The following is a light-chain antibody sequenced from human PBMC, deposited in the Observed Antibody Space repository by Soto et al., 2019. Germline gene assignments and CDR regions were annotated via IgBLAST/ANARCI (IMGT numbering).Light chain of an antibody. Sequence: EIVLTQSPGTLPLSPGERATLSCRASQSVSSSYLVWYQQKPGQAPRLLIYGASSRATGIPDRFSGSGSGTDFTLTISRLEPEDFAVYYCQQYGSSLVTFGGGTKVEIK. V-gene: IGKV3-20*01. CDR2: GAS. CDR3: QQYGSSLVT. CDR1: QSVSSSY. J-gene: IGKJ4*01.